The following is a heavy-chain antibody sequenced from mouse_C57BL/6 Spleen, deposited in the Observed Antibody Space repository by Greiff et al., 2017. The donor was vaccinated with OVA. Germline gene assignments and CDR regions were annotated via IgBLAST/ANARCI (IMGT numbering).Heavy chain of an antibody. CDR2: FYPGRGSL. Sequence: QVQLQQSGAELVKPGASVKLSCKASGYTFTEYSIHWVKQRSGQGLAWIGWFYPGRGSLSYTEKFKDQATLAADNSSSTVYMELSSLTSEDSAVYFCARHEDYNGSSYYGYWGQGTTLTVSS. CDR1: GYTFTEYS. V-gene: IGHV1-62-2*01. D-gene: IGHD1-1*01. CDR3: ARHEDYNGSSYYGY. J-gene: IGHJ2*01.